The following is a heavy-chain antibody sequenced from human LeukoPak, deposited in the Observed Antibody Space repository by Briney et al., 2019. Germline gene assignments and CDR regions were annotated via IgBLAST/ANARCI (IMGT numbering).Heavy chain of an antibody. D-gene: IGHD5-24*01. CDR3: ARGSRDGYTYYMDV. CDR2: IYYSGYT. V-gene: IGHV4-59*01. CDR1: GGSISSYY. J-gene: IGHJ6*03. Sequence: SETLSLTCSVSGGSISSYYWSWIRQPPGKGLEWIGYIYYSGYTNYNPSLKSRVTISVDTSKNQFSLKVSSVTAADTAVYYCARGSRDGYTYYMDVWGKGTTVTVSS.